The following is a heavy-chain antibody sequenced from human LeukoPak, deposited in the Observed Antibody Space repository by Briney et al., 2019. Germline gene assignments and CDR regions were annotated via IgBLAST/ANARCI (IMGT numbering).Heavy chain of an antibody. D-gene: IGHD3-22*01. CDR2: INPRGGST. CDR3: ARNYDSSGYTFDY. CDR1: GYTFTSNY. Sequence: ASVKVSCKASGYTFTSNYIHWVRQAPGQGLEWMGIINPRGGSTNYAQKFQGRVTMTSDTSTSTVYMELSGLRSEDTAVYYCARNYDSSGYTFDYWGQGTLVTVSS. V-gene: IGHV1-46*01. J-gene: IGHJ4*02.